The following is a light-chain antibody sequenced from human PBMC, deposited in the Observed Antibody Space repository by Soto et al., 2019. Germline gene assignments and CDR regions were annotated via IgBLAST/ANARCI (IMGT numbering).Light chain of an antibody. J-gene: IGKJ1*01. CDR3: QQYGSSLTWT. V-gene: IGKV3-20*01. CDR2: GAS. CDR1: QSVSSSY. Sequence: EIVLTQSPGTLSLSPGERATLSCRASQSVSSSYLAWYQQKPGQAPRLLIYGASSRATGIPDRFSGSGSGTDFTLTISSLEPEDFAVYYCQQYGSSLTWTFGQGTKVEI.